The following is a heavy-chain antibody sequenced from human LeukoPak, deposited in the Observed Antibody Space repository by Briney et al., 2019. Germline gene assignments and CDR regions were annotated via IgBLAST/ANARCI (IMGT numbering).Heavy chain of an antibody. D-gene: IGHD3-22*01. V-gene: IGHV4-4*07. CDR1: GGSFSSYY. Sequence: SETLSLTCTVFGGSFSSYYWSWLRQPAGKGLEWIGRIYTTGTSKYSPSLQSRVTMSVDKSKRQFSLNVTSVTAADTAVYYCARAGDPSYYDRRGYYFAFWGQGIQVTVPS. CDR2: IYTTGTS. J-gene: IGHJ4*02. CDR3: ARAGDPSYYDRRGYYFAF.